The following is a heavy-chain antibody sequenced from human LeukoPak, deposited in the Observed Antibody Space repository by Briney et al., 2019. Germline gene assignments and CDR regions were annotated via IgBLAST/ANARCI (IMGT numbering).Heavy chain of an antibody. J-gene: IGHJ4*02. Sequence: SVKVSCKASDYTYTSYGISWVRQAPGQGLEWMGGIIPIFGTANYAQKFQGRVTITADESTSTAYMELSSLRSEDTAVYYCARVWAAGSRWGQGTLVTVSS. D-gene: IGHD6-25*01. CDR1: DYTYTSYG. CDR3: ARVWAAGSR. V-gene: IGHV1-69*13. CDR2: IIPIFGTA.